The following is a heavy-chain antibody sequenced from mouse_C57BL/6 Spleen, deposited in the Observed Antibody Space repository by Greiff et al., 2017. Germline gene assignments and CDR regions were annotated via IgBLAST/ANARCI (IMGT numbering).Heavy chain of an antibody. Sequence: QVQLQQPGAELVKPGASVKMSCKASGYTFTSYWITWVKQRPGQGLEWIGDIYPGSGSTNYNEKFKSKATLTVDTSSSTAYMQLSSLTSEDSAVYYCARGVYYYGSSYGFDYWGQGTTLTVSS. J-gene: IGHJ2*01. CDR1: GYTFTSYW. CDR2: IYPGSGST. V-gene: IGHV1-55*01. D-gene: IGHD1-1*01. CDR3: ARGVYYYGSSYGFDY.